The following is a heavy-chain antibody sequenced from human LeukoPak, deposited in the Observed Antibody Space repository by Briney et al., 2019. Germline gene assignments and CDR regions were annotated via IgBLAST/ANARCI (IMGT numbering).Heavy chain of an antibody. CDR1: GFTFSSHW. Sequence: GRSLRLSCAASGFTFSSHWMTWVRQAPGKGLEWVANINQDGSEEYYVDSLMGRFSISRDNAKKSLYLQMNCLRADDTAVYYCARDATPDGVILDYWGQGALVTVSS. V-gene: IGHV3-7*05. D-gene: IGHD2-8*02. J-gene: IGHJ4*02. CDR2: INQDGSEE. CDR3: ARDATPDGVILDY.